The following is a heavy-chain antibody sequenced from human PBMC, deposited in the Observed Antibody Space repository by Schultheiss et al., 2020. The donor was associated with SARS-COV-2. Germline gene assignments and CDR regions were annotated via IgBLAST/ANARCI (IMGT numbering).Heavy chain of an antibody. CDR3: AKEGIAAAGDAFDI. Sequence: SQTLSLTCTVSGGSISSYYWGWIRQPPGKGLEWIGSIYHSGSTYYNPSLKSRVTISVDTSKNQFSLKLSSVTAADTAVYYCAKEGIAAAGDAFDIWGQGTMVTVSS. J-gene: IGHJ3*02. D-gene: IGHD6-13*01. V-gene: IGHV4-38-2*02. CDR2: IYHSGST. CDR1: GGSISSYY.